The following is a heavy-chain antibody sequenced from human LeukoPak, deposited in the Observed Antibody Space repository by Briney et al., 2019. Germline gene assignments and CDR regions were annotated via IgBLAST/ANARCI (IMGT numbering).Heavy chain of an antibody. CDR1: GFTFNNYA. CDR2: ISGGGETT. Sequence: GGSLRLSCAASGFTFNNYAMNWARQAPGKGLEWVSSISGGGETTYYADSAKGRFTISRDNSQNTLYLQMNSLRAEDTAVYYCARDYADYVGYFFFDYWGQRTLVTVSS. D-gene: IGHD4-17*01. CDR3: ARDYADYVGYFFFDY. V-gene: IGHV3-23*01. J-gene: IGHJ4*02.